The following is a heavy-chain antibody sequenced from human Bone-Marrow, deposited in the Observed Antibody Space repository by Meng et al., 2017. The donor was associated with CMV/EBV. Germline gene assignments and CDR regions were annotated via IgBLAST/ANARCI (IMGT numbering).Heavy chain of an antibody. CDR3: ARGLLPAAHYDYYGMDV. CDR1: GFSFDDYG. V-gene: IGHV3-20*04. J-gene: IGHJ6*02. D-gene: IGHD2-2*01. CDR2: INWNGGST. Sequence: GESLKISCAASGFSFDDYGMSWVRQAPGKGLDWVSGINWNGGSTGYADSVKGRFTISRDNAKNSLYLQMNSLRAEDTGLYYCARGLLPAAHYDYYGMDVWGQGTTVTVSS.